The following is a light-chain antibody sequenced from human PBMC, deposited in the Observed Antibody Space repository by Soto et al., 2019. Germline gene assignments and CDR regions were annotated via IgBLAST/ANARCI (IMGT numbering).Light chain of an antibody. V-gene: IGKV3-11*01. J-gene: IGKJ4*01. Sequence: EIVITQSPATLSVSPGERATLSCRASQSVSSNLAWYQQKPGQAPRLLIYDASNRATGIPARFSGSGSGTDFTLTIGSLEPEDFAVYYCQQRSNWPLTFGGGTKVDIK. CDR3: QQRSNWPLT. CDR2: DAS. CDR1: QSVSSN.